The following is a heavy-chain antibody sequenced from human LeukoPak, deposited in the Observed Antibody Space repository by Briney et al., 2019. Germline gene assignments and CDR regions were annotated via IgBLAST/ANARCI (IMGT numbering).Heavy chain of an antibody. J-gene: IGHJ4*02. Sequence: PSETLSLTCSVSGGSMSSINYYWGWIRQPPGKGLEWIAYIYNSGSANYNPSLNSRVTVSVDTSNNQFSLKLSSVTAADTAVYYCVRQPSGSPGGYWGQGTLVTVSS. CDR2: IYNSGSA. V-gene: IGHV4-39*01. CDR1: GGSMSSINYY. CDR3: VRQPSGSPGGY. D-gene: IGHD1-26*01.